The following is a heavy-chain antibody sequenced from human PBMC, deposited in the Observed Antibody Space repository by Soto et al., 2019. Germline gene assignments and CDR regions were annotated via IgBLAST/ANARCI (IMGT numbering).Heavy chain of an antibody. CDR1: NFSISRGYC. CDR3: ARTHSGSYYSVFNY. Sequence: PSETLSLTCVLSNFSISRGYCWGWIRQSPGKGLEWIASIYRSGTTSYNPSLKSRVTISVDPSKNQFSLMLTAVTAADTAVYSCARTHSGSYYSVFNYWGRGSLVTVSS. CDR2: IYRSGTT. D-gene: IGHD1-26*01. V-gene: IGHV4-38-2*01. J-gene: IGHJ4*02.